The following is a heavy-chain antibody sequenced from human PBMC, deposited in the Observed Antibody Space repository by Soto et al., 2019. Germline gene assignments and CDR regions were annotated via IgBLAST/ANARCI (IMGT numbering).Heavy chain of an antibody. Sequence: PSQTLLLTCAISGNSVSTNSATWDWIRQSPSRGLEWLGRTYYRSKWYNNYAVSVKSRITINPDTSKNQFSLQLNSVTPEDTAVYYCTRGEYLLGYYYYGMDVWGQGTTVTVSS. CDR3: TRGEYLLGYYYYGMDV. CDR2: TYYRSKWYN. J-gene: IGHJ6*02. CDR1: GNSVSTNSAT. V-gene: IGHV6-1*01. D-gene: IGHD2-15*01.